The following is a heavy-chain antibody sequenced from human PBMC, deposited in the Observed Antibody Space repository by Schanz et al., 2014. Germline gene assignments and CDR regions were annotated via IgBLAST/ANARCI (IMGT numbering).Heavy chain of an antibody. D-gene: IGHD3-9*01. Sequence: EAHLLESGGGLVQPGGSLRLSCAASGFTFSNHALSWVRQAPGKGLEWVSGIGGSGDSTHYADSVKGRFIISRDNSKNTLYLQVNSLRAEDTAVYYCAKHVRSLTGNDYWGQGTLXTVSS. V-gene: IGHV3-23*01. CDR1: GFTFSNHA. CDR3: AKHVRSLTGNDY. J-gene: IGHJ4*02. CDR2: IGGSGDST.